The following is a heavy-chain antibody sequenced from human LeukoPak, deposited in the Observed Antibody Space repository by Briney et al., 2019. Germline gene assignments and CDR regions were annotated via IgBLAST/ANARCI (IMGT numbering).Heavy chain of an antibody. J-gene: IGHJ5*02. D-gene: IGHD3/OR15-3a*01. CDR1: GGSISSYY. V-gene: IGHV4-4*07. Sequence: PSETLSLTCTVSGGSISSYYWSWIRQPAGKGLQWIGRIYTSGSTNYNPSLKSRVTMSVDTSKNQFSLKLSSVTAADTAVYYCARDLSSGTGNWFDPWGQGTLVTVSS. CDR3: ARDLSSGTGNWFDP. CDR2: IYTSGST.